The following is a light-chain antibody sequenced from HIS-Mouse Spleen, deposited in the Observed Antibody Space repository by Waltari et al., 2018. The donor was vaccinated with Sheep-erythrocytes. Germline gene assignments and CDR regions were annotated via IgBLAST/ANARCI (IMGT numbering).Light chain of an antibody. CDR1: QGISSY. CDR2: AAS. V-gene: IGKV1-9*01. J-gene: IGKJ3*01. Sequence: DIQLTQSPSFLSASVGDRVTITCRASQGISSYLAWYQQKPGKAPKLLIYAASTLQSGVPSSFSGSGSGKEFPLKISSLQPEDFATYSCKQLNSNQFPSGPGTKWISN. CDR3: KQLNSNQFP.